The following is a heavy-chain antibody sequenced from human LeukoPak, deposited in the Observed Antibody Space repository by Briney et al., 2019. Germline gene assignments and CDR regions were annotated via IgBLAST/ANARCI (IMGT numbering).Heavy chain of an antibody. J-gene: IGHJ3*02. D-gene: IGHD3-10*02. Sequence: PSETLSPTCTVSGGSISSSSYYWGWIRQPPGKGLEWIGSIYYSGSTYYNPSLKSRVTISVDTSKNQFSLKLSSVTAADTAVYYCGRRTYYVPFDIGGQGTMVTVSS. CDR2: IYYSGST. CDR1: GGSISSSSYY. V-gene: IGHV4-39*01. CDR3: GRRTYYVPFDI.